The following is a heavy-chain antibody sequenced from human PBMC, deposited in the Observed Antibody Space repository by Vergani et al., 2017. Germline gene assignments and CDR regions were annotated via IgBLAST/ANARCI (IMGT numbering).Heavy chain of an antibody. Sequence: QVQLVESGGGVVQPGGSLRLSCAASGFSFSTYGMHWVRQAPGRGLEWVAFLRYDGSNEYYGDAVKGRFIISRDNSKNMLYLQMNNLRAEDTPVYYCAKDRGGDYPGYFDYWGQGTLVTVSS. D-gene: IGHD4-17*01. CDR1: GFSFSTYG. V-gene: IGHV3-30*02. CDR2: LRYDGSNE. J-gene: IGHJ4*02. CDR3: AKDRGGDYPGYFDY.